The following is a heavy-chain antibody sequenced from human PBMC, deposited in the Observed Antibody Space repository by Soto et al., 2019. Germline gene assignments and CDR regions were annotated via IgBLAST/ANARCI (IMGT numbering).Heavy chain of an antibody. D-gene: IGHD6-19*01. Sequence: PSETLSLTCTVSGGSISSSSYYWGWIRQPPGKGLEWIGSIYYSGSTYYNPSLKSRVTISVDTSKNQFSLKLSSVTAADTAVYYCARHSPQWLAKDYYYYGMDVWGKGTTVT. CDR2: IYYSGST. CDR3: ARHSPQWLAKDYYYYGMDV. J-gene: IGHJ6*04. V-gene: IGHV4-39*01. CDR1: GGSISSSSYY.